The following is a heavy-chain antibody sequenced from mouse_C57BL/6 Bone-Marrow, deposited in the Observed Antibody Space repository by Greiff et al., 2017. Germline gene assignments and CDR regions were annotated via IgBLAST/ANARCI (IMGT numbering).Heavy chain of an antibody. V-gene: IGHV1-7*01. CDR2: LNPSSGYT. J-gene: IGHJ4*01. D-gene: IGHD1-1*01. CDR3: ASLYYGSRDAMDY. CDR1: GYTFTSYW. Sequence: VQLQQSGAELATPGASVKLSCKASGYTFTSYWMHWVKQRPGQGLEWIGYLNPSSGYTKYNQKVKDKATLTADKSSSTAYMQRSSLTYDDSAGYYCASLYYGSRDAMDYWGQGTSVTGSS.